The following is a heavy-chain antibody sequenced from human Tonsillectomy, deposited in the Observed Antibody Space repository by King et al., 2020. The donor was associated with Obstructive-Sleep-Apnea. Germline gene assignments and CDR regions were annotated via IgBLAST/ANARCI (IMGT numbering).Heavy chain of an antibody. V-gene: IGHV4-59*08. CDR2: IYYSGST. CDR3: ARHDGSGPPDY. J-gene: IGHJ4*02. CDR1: GGSISSYY. Sequence: QLQESGPGLVKPSETLSLTCTVSGGSISSYYWSWIRQPPGKGLEWVGYIYYSGSTNYNASLKSRVTMSVDTSKNQFSLKRTSMTAADTAVFYCARHDGSGPPDYWGQGTLVTVSS.